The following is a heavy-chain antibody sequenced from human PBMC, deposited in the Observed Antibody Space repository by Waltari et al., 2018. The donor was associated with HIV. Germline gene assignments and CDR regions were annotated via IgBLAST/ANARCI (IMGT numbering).Heavy chain of an antibody. D-gene: IGHD3-22*01. CDR2: IYYSGST. J-gene: IGHJ4*02. V-gene: IGHV4-39*07. CDR1: GGSISSSSYY. CDR3: ARDYYYDSSGYYYVQNYFDY. Sequence: QLQLQESGPGLVKPSETLSLTCTVSGGSISSSSYYWGWIRQPPGKGLEWIGSIYYSGSTYYNPSLKSRVTISVDTSKNQFSLKLSSVTAADTAVYYCARDYYYDSSGYYYVQNYFDYWGQGTLVTVSS.